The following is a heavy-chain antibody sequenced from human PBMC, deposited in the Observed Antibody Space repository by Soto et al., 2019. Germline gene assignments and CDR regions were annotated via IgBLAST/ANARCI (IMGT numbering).Heavy chain of an antibody. J-gene: IGHJ3*02. V-gene: IGHV1-3*01. CDR1: GYTFSSYA. CDR3: AREHDFWSHYAYDM. D-gene: IGHD3-3*01. Sequence: VKVSCKTSGYTFSSYAIHWVRQAPGQGLEWMGWINVASGNTRYSQKFQDRVTITRDTSASSAYMELSSLRSEDTAVYYCAREHDFWSHYAYDMWGQGTMVTISS. CDR2: INVASGNT.